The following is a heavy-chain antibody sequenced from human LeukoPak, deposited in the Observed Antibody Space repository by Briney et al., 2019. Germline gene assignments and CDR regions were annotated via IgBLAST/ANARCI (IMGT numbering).Heavy chain of an antibody. J-gene: IGHJ4*02. CDR2: ICGNGDCT. CDR1: GFIFSGYA. V-gene: IGHV3-23*01. D-gene: IGHD3-22*01. Sequence: GGSLRLSCAASGFIFSGYAMSWVRQAPGKGLEWVSGICGNGDCTYYADSVKGRFTISRDNSKNTVYLQMNSVRAEDTAVYYCAKGGIVVVLGDWGQGTLVTVSS. CDR3: AKGGIVVVLGD.